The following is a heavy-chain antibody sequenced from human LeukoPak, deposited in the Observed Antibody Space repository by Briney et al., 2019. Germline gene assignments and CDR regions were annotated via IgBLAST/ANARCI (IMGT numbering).Heavy chain of an antibody. Sequence: SETLSLTCTVSGGSISRSSYYWGWIRQPPGKGLEWIGSIYYSGSTYYNPSLKSRVTISVDTSKNQFSLRLSSVTAADTAVYYCALLYCGGDCYPDYWGQGTLVTVSS. V-gene: IGHV4-39*01. D-gene: IGHD2-21*02. CDR1: GGSISRSSYY. J-gene: IGHJ4*02. CDR2: IYYSGST. CDR3: ALLYCGGDCYPDY.